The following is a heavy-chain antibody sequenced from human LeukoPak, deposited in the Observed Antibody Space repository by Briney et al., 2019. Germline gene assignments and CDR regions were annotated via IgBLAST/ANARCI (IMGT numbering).Heavy chain of an antibody. Sequence: PGGSLRLSCAASGFTFSSYAMNCVRQAPGKGLEWVSTISGSGGSTYYADSVKGRFTISRDNSKNTLYLQMNSLRAGDTAVYHCAKQGYCSGGSCYPWYFDYWGQGTLVTVSS. V-gene: IGHV3-23*01. J-gene: IGHJ4*02. CDR1: GFTFSSYA. CDR2: ISGSGGST. CDR3: AKQGYCSGGSCYPWYFDY. D-gene: IGHD2-15*01.